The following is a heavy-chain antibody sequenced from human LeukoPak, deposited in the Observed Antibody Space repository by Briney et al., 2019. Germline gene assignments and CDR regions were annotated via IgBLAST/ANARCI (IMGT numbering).Heavy chain of an antibody. D-gene: IGHD5-18*01. CDR3: AKSGYSYGHTAWFDP. Sequence: GGSLRLSCAASGFTFDDYAMHWVRQAPGKGLEWVSGISWNSGSIGYADSVKGRFTISRDNAKNSLYLQMNSLRAEDTALYYCAKSGYSYGHTAWFDPWGQGTLVTVFS. J-gene: IGHJ5*02. CDR2: ISWNSGSI. CDR1: GFTFDDYA. V-gene: IGHV3-9*01.